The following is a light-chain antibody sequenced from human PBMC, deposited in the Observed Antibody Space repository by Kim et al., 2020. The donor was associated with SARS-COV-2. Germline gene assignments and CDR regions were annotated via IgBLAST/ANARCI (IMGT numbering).Light chain of an antibody. CDR3: QAWDSSTHNYV. CDR1: KLGDKY. Sequence: SYELTQPPSVSVSPGQTASITCSGYKLGDKYVSWYQQKPGQSPVVGIYQDNQRPSGIPERFSGSNSGITATLTISGTQAMDEADYYCQAWDSSTHNYVFGAGAKVTVL. V-gene: IGLV3-1*01. J-gene: IGLJ1*01. CDR2: QDN.